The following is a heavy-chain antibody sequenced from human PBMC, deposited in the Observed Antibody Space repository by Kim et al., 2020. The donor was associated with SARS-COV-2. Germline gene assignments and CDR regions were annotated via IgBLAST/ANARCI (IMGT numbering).Heavy chain of an antibody. CDR1: GYTFTTYA. V-gene: IGHV1-3*01. D-gene: IGHD5-18*01. CDR2: INAGNGNT. CDR3: ARGVTYYSDY. Sequence: ASVKVSCKASGYTFTTYAMHWVHQAPGQRLEWMGWINAGNGNTRYSQKFQGRVTITRDTSASTAYMELRSLRSEDTAVYYCARGVTYYSDYWGQGTLVTVSS. J-gene: IGHJ4*02.